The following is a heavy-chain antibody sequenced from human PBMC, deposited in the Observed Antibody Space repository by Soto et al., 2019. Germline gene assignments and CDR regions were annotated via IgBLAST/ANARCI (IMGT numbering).Heavy chain of an antibody. D-gene: IGHD6-19*01. J-gene: IGHJ5*02. CDR3: ATFSLAVAGPGNWFDP. CDR1: GYTFHSYG. CDR2: ISTYNGNT. V-gene: IGHV1-18*01. Sequence: QVQLVQSGAELRTPGASVKVSCKASGYTFHSYGVTWVRQAPGKGLEWMGWISTYNGNTDYAQELQGRVTMTKDPPTKTAYTELRTLRSEDTAVYYCATFSLAVAGPGNWFDPWGQGTLVTVSS.